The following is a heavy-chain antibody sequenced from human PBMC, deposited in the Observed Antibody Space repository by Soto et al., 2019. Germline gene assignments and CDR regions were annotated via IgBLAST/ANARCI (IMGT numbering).Heavy chain of an antibody. D-gene: IGHD3-3*01. CDR3: ARDKDDFWSGFYYYYGMDV. CDR2: IWYDGSNK. Sequence: QVQLVESGGGVVQPGRSLRLSCAASGFTFSSYGMHWVRQAPGKGLEWVAVIWYDGSNKYYADSVKGRFTISRDNSKNTLYLQMNGLRAEDTAVYYCARDKDDFWSGFYYYYGMDVWGQGTTVTVSS. J-gene: IGHJ6*02. CDR1: GFTFSSYG. V-gene: IGHV3-33*01.